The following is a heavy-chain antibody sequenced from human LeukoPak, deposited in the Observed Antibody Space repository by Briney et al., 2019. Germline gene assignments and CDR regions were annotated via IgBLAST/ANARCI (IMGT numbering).Heavy chain of an antibody. CDR1: GDPISSSY. D-gene: IGHD3-22*01. CDR2: VHYTGKT. CDR3: ARGYYDRSGSSNPFDS. V-gene: IGHV4-59*01. J-gene: IGHJ4*02. Sequence: PSETLSLTCTVSGDPISSSYWSWIRQPPGKRLEWVGYVHYTGKTNYNPSLNNRATISVDMSKNQFSLTLTSVTLADTAVYYCARGYYDRSGSSNPFDSWGQGTLVTVSA.